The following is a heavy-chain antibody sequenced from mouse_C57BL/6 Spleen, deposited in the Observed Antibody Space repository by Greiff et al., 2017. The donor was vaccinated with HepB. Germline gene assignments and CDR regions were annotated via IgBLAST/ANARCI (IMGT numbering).Heavy chain of an antibody. Sequence: QVQLQQSGAELVKPGASVKMSCKASGYTFTSYWITWVKQRPGQGLEWIGDIYPGSGSTNYNEKFKSKATLTVDTSSSTAYMQLSSLTSEDSAVYYCARRSYYSNYVFDYWGQGTTLTVSS. J-gene: IGHJ2*01. V-gene: IGHV1-55*01. CDR3: ARRSYYSNYVFDY. D-gene: IGHD2-5*01. CDR1: GYTFTSYW. CDR2: IYPGSGST.